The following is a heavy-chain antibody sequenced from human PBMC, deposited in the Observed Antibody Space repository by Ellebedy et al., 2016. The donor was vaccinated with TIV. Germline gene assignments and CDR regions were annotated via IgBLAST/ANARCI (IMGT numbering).Heavy chain of an antibody. CDR3: AAVGYCDGGKYCYRWFAP. CDR2: ISGSGGST. CDR1: GFTFDDYA. J-gene: IGHJ5*02. Sequence: GGSLRLSXAASGFTFDDYAMHWVRQAPGKGLEWVSAISGSGGSTYYADSVKGRFTISRDNSKNTLYLQMNNLRAEDTAVYYCAAVGYCDGGKYCYRWFAPWGQGTRVTVSS. V-gene: IGHV3-23*01. D-gene: IGHD2-15*01.